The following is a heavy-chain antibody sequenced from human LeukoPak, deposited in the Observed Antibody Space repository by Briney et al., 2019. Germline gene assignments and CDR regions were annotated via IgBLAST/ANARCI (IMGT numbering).Heavy chain of an antibody. V-gene: IGHV5-51*01. CDR1: GYSSTSDW. Sequence: GESLKISCKGSGYSSTSDWIGWVRQMPGKGLAWMGIIYPGDSDTRYSPAFQGQVTISADKSISTAYLQWSSLKASDTAMYYCARIAAAGPQGWFDPWGQGTLVTVSS. J-gene: IGHJ5*02. CDR2: IYPGDSDT. D-gene: IGHD6-13*01. CDR3: ARIAAAGPQGWFDP.